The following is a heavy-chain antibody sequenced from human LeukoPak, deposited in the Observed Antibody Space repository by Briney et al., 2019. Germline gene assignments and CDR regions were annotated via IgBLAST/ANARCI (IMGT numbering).Heavy chain of an antibody. D-gene: IGHD3-3*01. CDR2: IYSGGST. CDR1: GFTVSNNY. CDR3: ARATIFGVVPGDY. Sequence: GGSLRLSCAASGFTVSNNYMSWVRQAPGKGLEWVSVIYSGGSTYYADSAKGRFTTSRDNSKNTLYLQMNSLRAEDTAVYYRARATIFGVVPGDYWGQGTLVTVSS. V-gene: IGHV3-53*01. J-gene: IGHJ4*02.